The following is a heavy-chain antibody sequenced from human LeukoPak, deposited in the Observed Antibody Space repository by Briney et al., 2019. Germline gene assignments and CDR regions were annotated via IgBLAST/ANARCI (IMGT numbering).Heavy chain of an antibody. Sequence: ASVKVSCKASGYTFTSYTISWVRQAPGQGLEWMGWISGYNGNTNYAQKLQGRVTTTTDTSTSTAYMELRSLRSDDTAVYYCARSTHRDSDAFDIWGQGTMVTVSS. CDR3: ARSTHRDSDAFDI. D-gene: IGHD2-2*01. J-gene: IGHJ3*02. V-gene: IGHV1-18*01. CDR1: GYTFTSYT. CDR2: ISGYNGNT.